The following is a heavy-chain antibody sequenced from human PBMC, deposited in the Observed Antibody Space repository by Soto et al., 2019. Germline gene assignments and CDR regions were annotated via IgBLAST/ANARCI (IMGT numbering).Heavy chain of an antibody. Sequence: GGSLRLSCAASGFTLSTYWMHWVRQVPGKGLQWVSRINRDGSSTSYADSVKGRFTISRDSAKNTLYLQMNSLRAEDTAVYYCAKLYVDTAMWGQGTLVTVSS. J-gene: IGHJ4*02. CDR1: GFTLSTYW. CDR3: AKLYVDTAM. V-gene: IGHV3-74*01. D-gene: IGHD5-18*01. CDR2: INRDGSST.